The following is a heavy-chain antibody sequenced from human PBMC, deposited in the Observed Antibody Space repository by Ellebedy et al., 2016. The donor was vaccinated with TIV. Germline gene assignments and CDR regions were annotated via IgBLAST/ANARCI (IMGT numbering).Heavy chain of an antibody. J-gene: IGHJ6*03. V-gene: IGHV3-11*01. D-gene: IGHD4-17*01. CDR1: GFTFSDYY. CDR2: ISSTASTM. CDR3: ARVRQDYDYYYYYYMDV. Sequence: GESLKISCAASGFTFSDYYMTWIRQPPGRGLQWVSYISSTASTMYYPDSVEGRFTISRDSARNSLFLQMNNLRAEDTAVYYCARVRQDYDYYYYYYMDVWGKGTTVTVSS.